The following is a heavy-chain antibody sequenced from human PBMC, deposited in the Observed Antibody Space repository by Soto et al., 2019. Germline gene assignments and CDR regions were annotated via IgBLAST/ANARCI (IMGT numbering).Heavy chain of an antibody. J-gene: IGHJ6*03. CDR1: GGSFSGYY. CDR2: INHSGST. V-gene: IGHV4-34*01. CDR3: ARGTVNGGDYYYYYMDV. D-gene: IGHD3-16*01. Sequence: SETLSLTCAVYGGSFSGYYWSWIRQPPGKGLEWIGEINHSGSTNYNPSLKSRVTISVDTSKNQFSLKLSSVTAADTAVYYCARGTVNGGDYYYYYMDVWGKGTTVTVSS.